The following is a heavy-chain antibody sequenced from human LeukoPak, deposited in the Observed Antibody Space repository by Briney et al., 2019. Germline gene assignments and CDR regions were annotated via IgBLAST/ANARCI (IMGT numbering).Heavy chain of an antibody. CDR3: SKDLTSDFGGDLDP. D-gene: IGHD3-10*01. J-gene: IGHJ5*02. CDR1: GFSVNSDY. V-gene: IGHV3-66*01. CDR2: LYSSGTT. Sequence: GGSLRLSCAASGFSVNSDYMTWVRQAPGKGLDWVSVLYSSGTTVYADSVRGRFTISRDNSKNTLYLQMNSLKAEDTAVYYCSKDLTSDFGGDLDPWGQGTLVTVSS.